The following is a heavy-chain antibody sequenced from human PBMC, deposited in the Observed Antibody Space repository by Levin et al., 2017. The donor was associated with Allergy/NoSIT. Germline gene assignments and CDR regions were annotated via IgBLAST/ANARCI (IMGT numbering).Heavy chain of an antibody. J-gene: IGHJ4*02. CDR3: TREGSGRYYFDY. CDR2: IRRKAYGGTT. D-gene: IGHD3-3*01. Sequence: GGSLRLSCTASGFTFVDYGMNWVRQAPGKGLEWISFIRRKAYGGTTEYAASVKGRFTISRDDSKSIAYLQMNSLKTEDTAVYYCTREGSGRYYFDYWGQGTLVTVSS. CDR1: GFTFVDYG. V-gene: IGHV3-49*04.